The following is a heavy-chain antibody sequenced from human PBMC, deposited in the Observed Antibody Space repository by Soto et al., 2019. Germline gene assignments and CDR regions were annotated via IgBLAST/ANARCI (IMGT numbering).Heavy chain of an antibody. CDR3: ARTVPAYYDILTGYLRYYLDY. CDR1: GGSISSGGYY. D-gene: IGHD3-9*01. Sequence: LSLTCTVSGGSISSGGYYWSWIPQHPGRGLEWIGYIYYSGSTYYNPSLKSRVTISVDTSKNQFSLKLSSVTDADTAVYYCARTVPAYYDILTGYLRYYLDYWGQGTLVTVSS. J-gene: IGHJ4*02. CDR2: IYYSGST. V-gene: IGHV4-31*03.